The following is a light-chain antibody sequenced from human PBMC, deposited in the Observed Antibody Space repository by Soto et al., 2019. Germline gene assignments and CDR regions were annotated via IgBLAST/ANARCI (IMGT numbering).Light chain of an antibody. V-gene: IGKV3-20*01. J-gene: IGKJ2*01. CDR1: QSVSSSY. CDR3: QQYGSSPPYT. CDR2: GAS. Sequence: EIVLTRSPGTLSLSPGERATLSCRASQSVSSSYLAWYQQKSGQAPRLLIYGASSRATGIPDRFSGSGSGTDFTLTISRLEPEDFAVYYCQQYGSSPPYTFGQGTKLEIK.